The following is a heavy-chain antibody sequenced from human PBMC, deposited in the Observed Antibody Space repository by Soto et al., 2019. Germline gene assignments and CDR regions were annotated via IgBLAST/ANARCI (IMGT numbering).Heavy chain of an antibody. Sequence: GGSLRLSCIGSGFTFSNYAMSWVRQAPGKGPEWVSVISGSGLTTDYADSVKGRFTISRDNSNNTMYLQMNNLRVEDTATYYSAKVRLSCYNTNWFPLFYPSAPRTLVTVSS. CDR1: GFTFSNYA. D-gene: IGHD2-2*02. V-gene: IGHV3-23*01. CDR2: ISGSGLTT. CDR3: AKVRLSCYNTNWFPLFYP. J-gene: IGHJ5*02.